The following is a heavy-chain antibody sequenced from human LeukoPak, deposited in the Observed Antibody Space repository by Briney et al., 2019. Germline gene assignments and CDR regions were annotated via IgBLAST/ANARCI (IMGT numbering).Heavy chain of an antibody. D-gene: IGHD3-22*01. CDR1: GFTFSRSA. Sequence: GGSLRLSCVGSGFTFSRSAMSWVRLVPGKGLEWVSGISGSGGHTYYTDSVKGRFTISRDNSKTTVSLQMNSLTTDDTAVYYCAKEGRLTVAAVVVENYFDFWGQGTPVIVSA. V-gene: IGHV3-23*01. CDR3: AKEGRLTVAAVVVENYFDF. CDR2: ISGSGGHT. J-gene: IGHJ4*02.